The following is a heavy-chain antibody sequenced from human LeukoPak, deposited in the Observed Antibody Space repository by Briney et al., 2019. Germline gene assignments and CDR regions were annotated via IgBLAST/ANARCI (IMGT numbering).Heavy chain of an antibody. V-gene: IGHV4-4*08. CDR2: ISNSGSG. Sequence: KPSETLSLTCTVSGRSIRSFYWRWMPQPPGQGLEGLGYISNSGSGNYNPPLRGRVSIPVGMSSIQNFLDLTYVPADDTAHCCFARAQYDGFSSGYSGGFYYMDVWGKGKTVSVSS. J-gene: IGHJ6*03. CDR3: ARAQYDGFSSGYSGGFYYMDV. D-gene: IGHD3-3*01. CDR1: GRSIRSFY.